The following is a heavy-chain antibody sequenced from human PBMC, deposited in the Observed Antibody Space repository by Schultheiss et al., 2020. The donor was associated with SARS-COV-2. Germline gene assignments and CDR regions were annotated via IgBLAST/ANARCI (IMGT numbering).Heavy chain of an antibody. D-gene: IGHD5-24*01. CDR2: ISSSSSYI. CDR3: ARWDGYNEAFDY. CDR1: GFTFSSYG. J-gene: IGHJ4*02. V-gene: IGHV3-21*06. Sequence: GGSLRLSCAASGFTFSSYGMHWVRQAPGKGLEWVSSISSSSSYIYYADSVKGRFTTSRDNAKNSLYLQMNSLRAEDTAVYYCARWDGYNEAFDYWGQGTLVTVSS.